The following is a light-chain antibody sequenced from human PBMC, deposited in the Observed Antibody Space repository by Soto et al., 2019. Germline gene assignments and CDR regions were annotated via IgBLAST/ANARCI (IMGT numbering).Light chain of an antibody. J-gene: IGKJ2*01. V-gene: IGKV3-15*01. CDR1: QSVSSN. Sequence: EIVMTQSPATLSVSPGERATLSCRASQSVSSNLAWYQQKPGQAPRLLIYGASTRVTGLSVRFSGSGSGTEFTLTISSLQSEDFAVYYCQQYHNWFTFGQGTKLEIK. CDR2: GAS. CDR3: QQYHNWFT.